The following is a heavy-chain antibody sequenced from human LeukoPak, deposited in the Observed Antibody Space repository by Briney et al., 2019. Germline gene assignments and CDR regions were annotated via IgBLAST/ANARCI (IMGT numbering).Heavy chain of an antibody. D-gene: IGHD3-22*01. J-gene: IGHJ4*02. CDR3: ARVAPWGVVVSYYFDY. V-gene: IGHV4-34*01. Sequence: SETLSLTCAVYGGSFSGYYWSWIRQPPGKGLEWIGEINHSGSTNYNPSLKSRVTISVDTSKNQFSLKLSSVTAADTAVYYCARVAPWGVVVSYYFDYWGQGTLVTVSS. CDR1: GGSFSGYY. CDR2: INHSGST.